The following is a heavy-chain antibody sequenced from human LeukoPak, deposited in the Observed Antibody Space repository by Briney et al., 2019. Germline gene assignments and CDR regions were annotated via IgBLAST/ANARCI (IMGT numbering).Heavy chain of an antibody. V-gene: IGHV1-69*01. Sequence: GSSVKVSCKASGGTFSSYAISWVLQAPGQGLEWMGGIIPIFGTANYAQKFQGRVTITADESTSTAYMELSSLGSEDTAVYYCAREGHDGGSYFDYWGQGTLVTVSS. CDR2: IIPIFGTA. CDR3: AREGHDGGSYFDY. J-gene: IGHJ4*02. D-gene: IGHD3-10*01. CDR1: GGTFSSYA.